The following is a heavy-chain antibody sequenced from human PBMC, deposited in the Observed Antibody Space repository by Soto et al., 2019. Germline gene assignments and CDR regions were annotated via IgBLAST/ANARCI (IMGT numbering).Heavy chain of an antibody. Sequence: QVQLVQSGAEVKKPGSSMKVSCKASGGTFSSYAISWVRQAPGHGLEWMGGIIPIFGTADYAQKFHGRVTITADESTSKAYMELSSLRSEDTAVYYCARGITGTVTYYYGLDVWGQGTTVTVSS. CDR2: IIPIFGTA. CDR1: GGTFSSYA. D-gene: IGHD1-20*01. J-gene: IGHJ6*02. V-gene: IGHV1-69*12. CDR3: ARGITGTVTYYYGLDV.